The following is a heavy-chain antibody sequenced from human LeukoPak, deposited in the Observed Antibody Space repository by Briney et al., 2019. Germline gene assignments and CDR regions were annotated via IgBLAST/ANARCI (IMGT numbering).Heavy chain of an antibody. V-gene: IGHV1-24*01. CDR2: FDPEDGET. CDR3: ATEPPYDYGDPDAFDI. D-gene: IGHD4-17*01. J-gene: IGHJ3*02. Sequence: ASVKVSCKVSGYTLTELSMHWVRQAPGKGLEWMGGFDPEDGETIYAQKFQGRVTMTEDTSTDTAYMELSSLRSEDTAVYYCATEPPYDYGDPDAFDIWGQGTMVTVSS. CDR1: GYTLTELS.